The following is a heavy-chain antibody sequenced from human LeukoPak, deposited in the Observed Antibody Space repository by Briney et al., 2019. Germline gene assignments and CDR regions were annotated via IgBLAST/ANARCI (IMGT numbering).Heavy chain of an antibody. CDR3: ARGAPGVADWFDP. CDR2: IYYSGGT. V-gene: IGHV4-31*03. D-gene: IGHD6-19*01. Sequence: SETLSLTCTVSGGSISSGGYYWSWIRQHPGKGLEWIGYIYYSGGTYYNPSLNSRLIISVDTSKNQFSLKLSSVTAADTAVYYCARGAPGVADWFDPWGQGTLVTVSS. J-gene: IGHJ5*02. CDR1: GGSISSGGYY.